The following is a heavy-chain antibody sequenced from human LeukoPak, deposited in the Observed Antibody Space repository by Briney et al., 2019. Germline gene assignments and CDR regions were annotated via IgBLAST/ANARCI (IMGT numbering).Heavy chain of an antibody. D-gene: IGHD2-2*01. J-gene: IGHJ5*02. CDR3: ASHYCSSTSCPNNWFDP. V-gene: IGHV4-59*01. CDR2: IYYSGST. Sequence: PSETLSLTCTVSGGSISSYYWSWIRQPPGKGLEWIGYIYYSGSTSYNPSLKSRVTISVDTSKNQFSLKLSSVTAADTAVYYCASHYCSSTSCPNNWFDPWGQGTLVTVSS. CDR1: GGSISSYY.